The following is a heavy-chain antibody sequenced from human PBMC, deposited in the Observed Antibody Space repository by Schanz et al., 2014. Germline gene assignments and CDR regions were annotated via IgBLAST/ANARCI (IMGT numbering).Heavy chain of an antibody. CDR3: AKVRYSSGWRGDYFDE. CDR2: IWSDGTNE. D-gene: IGHD6-25*01. Sequence: QGQLVESGGGVVQPGKSLRLSCATSGFIFRSFGIHWVRQAPGKGLEWVAVIWSDGTNEYYADSVKGRFTISGDSSKYTVYLQMNSLRAEDTAVYYCAKVRYSSGWRGDYFDEWGQGTLVTVAS. V-gene: IGHV3-33*06. CDR1: GFIFRSFG. J-gene: IGHJ4*02.